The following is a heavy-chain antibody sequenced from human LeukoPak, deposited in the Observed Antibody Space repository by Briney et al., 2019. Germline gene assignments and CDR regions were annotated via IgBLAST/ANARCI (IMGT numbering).Heavy chain of an antibody. Sequence: PSETLSLTCTVSGGSISSGDYYWSWIRQPPGKGLEWIGYIYFTGSTNYNPSLKSRVTISVDTSKNQFSLKLSSVTAADTAVYYCARVGIALTWGQGTLVTVSS. V-gene: IGHV4-61*08. J-gene: IGHJ5*02. CDR2: IYFTGST. CDR1: GGSISSGDYY. D-gene: IGHD6-13*01. CDR3: ARVGIALT.